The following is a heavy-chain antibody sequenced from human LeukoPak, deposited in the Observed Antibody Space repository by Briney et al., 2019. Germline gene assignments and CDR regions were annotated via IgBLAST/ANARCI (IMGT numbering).Heavy chain of an antibody. CDR2: IWYDGSNK. CDR1: GFTFGSYG. CDR3: ARSGGDFYDSSGYGVIDH. J-gene: IGHJ4*02. V-gene: IGHV3-33*01. D-gene: IGHD3-22*01. Sequence: PGQSLRLSCEASGFTFGSYGMHGVRQAPGKGLEWVAAIWYDGSNKYQRDSLKGRFTISRDNSRSTLYLRMNSLRVEDTAVYYCARSGGDFYDSSGYGVIDHWGRGTLVTVSS.